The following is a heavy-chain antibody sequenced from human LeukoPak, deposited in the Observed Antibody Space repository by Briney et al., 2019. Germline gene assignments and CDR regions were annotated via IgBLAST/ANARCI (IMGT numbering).Heavy chain of an antibody. V-gene: IGHV3-7*04. J-gene: IGHJ4*02. D-gene: IGHD5-12*01. CDR3: ARDWSTSRTYTGYPDY. Sequence: GGSLIPACAASGCTFSRYWMTWVRQAPGKGLEWVANIDQDGSGNHYVDSVKGRFSISRDNAKNSLYLQMNSLRADDTAVYYCARDWSTSRTYTGYPDYWGQGSLVTVSS. CDR2: IDQDGSGN. CDR1: GCTFSRYW.